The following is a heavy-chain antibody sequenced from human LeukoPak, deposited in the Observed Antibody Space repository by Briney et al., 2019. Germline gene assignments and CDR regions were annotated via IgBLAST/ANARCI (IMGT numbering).Heavy chain of an antibody. J-gene: IGHJ4*02. CDR1: GFTFSTYG. Sequence: GSLRLSCAASGFTFSTYGMSWVRQPPGRGLEWIGSIYYSGSTYYNPSLKSRVTISVDTSKNQFSLKLSSVTAADTAVYYCARDDYEIVYWGQGTLVTVSS. CDR2: IYYSGST. CDR3: ARDDYEIVY. V-gene: IGHV4-39*07. D-gene: IGHD4-17*01.